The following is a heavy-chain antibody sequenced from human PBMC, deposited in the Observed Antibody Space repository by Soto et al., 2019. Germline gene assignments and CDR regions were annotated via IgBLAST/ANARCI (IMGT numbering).Heavy chain of an antibody. J-gene: IGHJ6*02. D-gene: IGHD2-2*01. Sequence: PGESLKISCEDSGYRFTSYWIAWVRQMPGKGLEWMVIVYVDDSDTNYSPSFQGHVTISADKSLSTAYLQWSSLKASDTAMYYCARQVVPAAMYYYYYGMDVWGQGTTVTVSS. CDR1: GYRFTSYW. V-gene: IGHV5-51*01. CDR2: VYVDDSDT. CDR3: ARQVVPAAMYYYYYGMDV.